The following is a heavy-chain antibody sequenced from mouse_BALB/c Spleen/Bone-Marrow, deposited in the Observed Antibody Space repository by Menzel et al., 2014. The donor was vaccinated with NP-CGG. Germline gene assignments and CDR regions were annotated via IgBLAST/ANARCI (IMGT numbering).Heavy chain of an antibody. J-gene: IGHJ4*01. CDR3: VRGLYGSSYTYAMDY. V-gene: IGHV5-4*02. CDR1: GFTFSDYY. D-gene: IGHD1-1*01. CDR2: ISDGGSYT. Sequence: EVKLVESGGGLVKPGGSLKLSCAASGFTFSDYYMYWVRQTPEKRLEWVATISDGGSYTYYPDSVKGRFTISRDNAKNNLYLQMSSLKSEDTATYYCVRGLYGSSYTYAMDYWGQGTSVTVSS.